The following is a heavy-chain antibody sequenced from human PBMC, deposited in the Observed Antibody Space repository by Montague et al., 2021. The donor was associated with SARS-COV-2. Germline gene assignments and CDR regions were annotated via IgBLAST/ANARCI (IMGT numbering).Heavy chain of an antibody. D-gene: IGHD3-3*01. CDR3: ARHSGRDTIFGVVIIFDAFDX. J-gene: IGHJ3*02. V-gene: IGHV4-39*01. CDR1: GGSISSSNYY. CDR2: IYYSGST. Sequence: SETLSLTCTVSGGSISSSNYYWGWIRQPPGKGLEWIGSIYYSGSTYYTPSLKSRVTISVDTSKNQFPLRLSSVTAADTAVYYCARHSGRDTIFGVVIIFDAFDXWGQGTMVTVSS.